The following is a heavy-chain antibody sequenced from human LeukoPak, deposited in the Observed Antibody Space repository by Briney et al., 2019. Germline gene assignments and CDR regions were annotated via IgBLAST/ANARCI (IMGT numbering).Heavy chain of an antibody. CDR1: IDSFTNYY. Sequence: SETLSLTCAVYIDSFTNYYWNWIRQTPGKGLEWIGEVNDSGGTNINPSLRSRVILSVDTSKNQFSLKLISVTAADTAVYYCARDRGYSSPTLFDYWGQGTLVTVSS. J-gene: IGHJ4*02. V-gene: IGHV4-34*01. CDR3: ARDRGYSSPTLFDY. CDR2: VNDSGGT. D-gene: IGHD6-13*01.